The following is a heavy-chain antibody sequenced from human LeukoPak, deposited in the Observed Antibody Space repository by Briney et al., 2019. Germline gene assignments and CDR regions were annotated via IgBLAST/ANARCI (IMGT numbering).Heavy chain of an antibody. CDR1: GFAFDDYG. CDR3: ARDPNNYGRLDY. V-gene: IGHV3-20*04. CDR2: INWNGDRT. J-gene: IGHJ4*02. D-gene: IGHD3-16*01. Sequence: GGSLTLSCAASGFAFDDYGMRWVRQVPGRGLEWVSDINWNGDRTAYADSVKGRFTIYKDKAKNSLYLQMNSVRAEDTALYYCARDPNNYGRLDYWGQGTLVAVSS.